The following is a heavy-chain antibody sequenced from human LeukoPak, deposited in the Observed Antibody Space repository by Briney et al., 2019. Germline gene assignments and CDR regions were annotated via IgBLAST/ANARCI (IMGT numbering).Heavy chain of an antibody. D-gene: IGHD3-10*01. Sequence: ASVKVSCKASGYTFTGYYMHWVRQAPGKGLEWMGGFDPEDGETIYAQKFQGRVTMTEDTSTDTAYMELSSLRSEDTAVYYCATLPITMVRGVPYYFDYWGQGTLVTVSS. V-gene: IGHV1-24*01. J-gene: IGHJ4*02. CDR3: ATLPITMVRGVPYYFDY. CDR1: GYTFTGYY. CDR2: FDPEDGET.